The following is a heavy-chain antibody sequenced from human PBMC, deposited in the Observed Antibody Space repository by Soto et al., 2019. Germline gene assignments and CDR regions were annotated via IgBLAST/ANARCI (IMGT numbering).Heavy chain of an antibody. CDR3: ARSLPTYGSGFV. V-gene: IGHV1-69*13. J-gene: IGHJ6*02. CDR1: GGTFSSYA. D-gene: IGHD3-10*01. Sequence: GASVKVSCKASGGTFSSYAISWVRQAPGQGLEWMGGIIPIFSTANYAQKFQGRVTITADESTSTAYMELSSLRSEDTAVYYCARSLPTYGSGFVWGQGTTVTGSS. CDR2: IIPIFSTA.